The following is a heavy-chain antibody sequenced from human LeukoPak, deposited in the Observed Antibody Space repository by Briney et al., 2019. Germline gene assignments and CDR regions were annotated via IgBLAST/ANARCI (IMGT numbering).Heavy chain of an antibody. CDR1: GFTFSSYW. J-gene: IGHJ1*01. CDR2: IKQDGSEK. CDR3: AREVYCSSTSCYTGYFQY. Sequence: GGSLRRSCAASGFTFSSYWMSWVRQAPGKGLEWVANIKQDGSEKYYVDSVKGRFTISRDNAKNSLYLQMNSLRAEDTAVYYCAREVYCSSTSCYTGYFQYWGRGTLVTVSS. D-gene: IGHD2-2*02. V-gene: IGHV3-7*01.